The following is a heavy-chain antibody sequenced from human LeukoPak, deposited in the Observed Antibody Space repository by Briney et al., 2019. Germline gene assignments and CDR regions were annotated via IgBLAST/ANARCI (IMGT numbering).Heavy chain of an antibody. V-gene: IGHV3-23*01. D-gene: IGHD1-26*01. CDR2: IRGSGGST. CDR3: AKLVGANYYYYAMDV. CDR1: GFTFSSYA. Sequence: GGSLRLSCAASGFTFSSYAMSWVRQAPGKGLGWVSAIRGSGGSTYYADSVKGRFTISRDNSKNTLYLQMYSLGAEDTAVYYCAKLVGANYYYYAMDVWGQGTTVTVSS. J-gene: IGHJ6*02.